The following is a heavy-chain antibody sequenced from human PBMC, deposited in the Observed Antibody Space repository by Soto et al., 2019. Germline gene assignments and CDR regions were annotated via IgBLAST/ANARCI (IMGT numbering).Heavy chain of an antibody. CDR3: AKAGIWFGETRYYFDY. CDR1: GFTFSSYG. D-gene: IGHD3-10*01. Sequence: QVQLVESGGGVVQPGRSLRLSCAASGFTFSSYGMHWVRQAPGKGLEWVAVISYDGSNKYYADSVKGRFTIPRDNSKNTLYLQMNSLRAEDTAVYYCAKAGIWFGETRYYFDYWGQGTLVTVSS. CDR2: ISYDGSNK. V-gene: IGHV3-30*18. J-gene: IGHJ4*02.